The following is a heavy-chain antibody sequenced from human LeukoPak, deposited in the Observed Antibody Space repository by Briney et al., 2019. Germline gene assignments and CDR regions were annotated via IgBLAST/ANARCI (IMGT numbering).Heavy chain of an antibody. V-gene: IGHV4-38-2*02. J-gene: IGHJ6*03. CDR2: IYHSGRT. CDR1: GYSISSGYY. CDR3: ARNIAVAGRGDYMDV. D-gene: IGHD6-19*01. Sequence: SETLSLTCTVSGYSISSGYYWGWIRQPPGKGLEWIGSIYHSGRTFYNPSLKSRVTISVDTSKNQFSLKLSSVTAADTAVYYCARNIAVAGRGDYMDVWGKGTTVTVSS.